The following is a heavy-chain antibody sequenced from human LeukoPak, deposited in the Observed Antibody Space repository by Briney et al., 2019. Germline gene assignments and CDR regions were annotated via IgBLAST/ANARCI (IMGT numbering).Heavy chain of an antibody. CDR3: ARHVGYGDNWFDP. Sequence: PSETLSLTCTVSGGSISNYYWSWIRQPPGRGLEWIGYIYSSGSTNYSPSLKGRVTILVDTSKNQFSLNLSSVTAADTAVYYCARHVGYGDNWFDPWGQGTLVIVSS. CDR1: GGSISNYY. CDR2: IYSSGST. J-gene: IGHJ5*02. D-gene: IGHD4-17*01. V-gene: IGHV4-4*09.